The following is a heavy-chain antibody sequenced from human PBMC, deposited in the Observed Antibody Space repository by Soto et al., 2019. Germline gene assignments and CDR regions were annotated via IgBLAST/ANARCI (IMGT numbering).Heavy chain of an antibody. V-gene: IGHV4-31*03. J-gene: IGHJ6*02. D-gene: IGHD6-13*01. Sequence: SETLSLTCTVSGASITSSSYYWSWIRQRPGRGPEWIGYVYYSGSTYYTPSLMSRVAISVDTSKNQLSLKVYSVTAADTAVYYCASAPYSSNWYYGMDVWGQGTTVTVSS. CDR2: VYYSGST. CDR3: ASAPYSSNWYYGMDV. CDR1: GASITSSSYY.